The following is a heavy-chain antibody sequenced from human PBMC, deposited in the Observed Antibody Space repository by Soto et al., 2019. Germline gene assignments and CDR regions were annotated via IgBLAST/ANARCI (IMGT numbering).Heavy chain of an antibody. CDR1: GFTFSSYG. D-gene: IGHD2-15*01. J-gene: IGHJ4*02. CDR2: IWYDGGNK. CDR3: ARDKFLLSY. V-gene: IGHV3-33*01. Sequence: QVQLLESEGGVVQPGRSLRLSCTASGFTFSSYGMHWVSQAPGKGLEWVGIIWYDGGNKYYADSVKGRFTISRDNSKNTLYLLMNSLRAEDTAVYYCARDKFLLSYWGQGTLVTVSS.